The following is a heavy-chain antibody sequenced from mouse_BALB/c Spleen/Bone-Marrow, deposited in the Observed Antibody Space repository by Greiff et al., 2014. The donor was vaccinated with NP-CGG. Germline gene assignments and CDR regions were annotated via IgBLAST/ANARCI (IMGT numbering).Heavy chain of an antibody. CDR2: IYPRSGTT. J-gene: IGHJ4*01. CDR3: ARDHGYVDVMDC. CDR1: GYTFTDYY. V-gene: IGHV1-84*02. D-gene: IGHD1-2*01. Sequence: QLQESGPELVKPGASVKISCKASGYTFTDYYINWVKQKPGQGLEWIGWIYPRSGTTKYNEKFKGKATLTVDTSSSTAYMQLSSLTSEDTAVYFCARDHGYVDVMDCWGQGTSVTVSS.